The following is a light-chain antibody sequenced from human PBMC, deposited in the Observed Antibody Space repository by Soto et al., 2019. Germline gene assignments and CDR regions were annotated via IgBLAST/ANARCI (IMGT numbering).Light chain of an antibody. CDR2: STN. J-gene: IGLJ3*02. CDR1: SGSVSTTYY. Sequence: QAVVTQEPSFSVSPGGTVTLTCGLSSGSVSTTYYPSWYQQTPGQPPRTLVYSTNSRSSGVPDRFSGSILGNKAALTLTGAQAGDESDYYCVLYMGSGIWVFGGGTKLTVL. V-gene: IGLV8-61*01. CDR3: VLYMGSGIWV.